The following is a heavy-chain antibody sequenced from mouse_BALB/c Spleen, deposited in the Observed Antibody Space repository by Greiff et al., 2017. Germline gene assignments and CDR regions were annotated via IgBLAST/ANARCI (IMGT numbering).Heavy chain of an antibody. V-gene: IGHV1-7*01. CDR1: GYTFTSYW. D-gene: IGHD1-2*01. CDR3: ARDGYWFAY. CDR2: INPSTGYI. Sequence: QVQLKQSGAELAKPGASVKMSCKASGYTFTSYWMHWVKQRPGQGLEWIGYINPSTGYIEYNQKFKDKATLTADKSSSTDYLQLSSLTSEDSAVYYCARDGYWFAYWGQGTLVTVSA. J-gene: IGHJ3*01.